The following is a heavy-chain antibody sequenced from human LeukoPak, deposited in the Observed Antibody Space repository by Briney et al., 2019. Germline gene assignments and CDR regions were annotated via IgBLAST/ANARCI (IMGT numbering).Heavy chain of an antibody. CDR3: ARHRITETSHPDHDAFDI. D-gene: IGHD3-16*01. CDR1: GGSISSSSYY. J-gene: IGHJ3*02. V-gene: IGHV4-39*07. Sequence: RASETLSLTCTVSGGSISSSSYYWGWIRQPPGKGLEWMGSIYYSGSTYYNPSLKSRVTISVDTSKNQFSLKLSSVTAADTAVYYCARHRITETSHPDHDAFDIWGQGTMVTVSS. CDR2: IYYSGST.